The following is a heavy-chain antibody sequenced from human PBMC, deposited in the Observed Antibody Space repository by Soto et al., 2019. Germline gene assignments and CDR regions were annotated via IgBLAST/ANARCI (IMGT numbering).Heavy chain of an antibody. CDR3: ARQFYGSGSRGAFDI. V-gene: IGHV4-59*08. D-gene: IGHD3-10*01. J-gene: IGHJ3*02. CDR1: GGSISSYY. Sequence: QVQLQESGPGLVKPSETLSLTCTVSGGSISSYYWSWIRQPPGKGLEWIGYIYYSGSTNYNPSLKSRGTISVDTSKNQFSLKLSSVTAADTAVYYCARQFYGSGSRGAFDIWGQGTMVTVSS. CDR2: IYYSGST.